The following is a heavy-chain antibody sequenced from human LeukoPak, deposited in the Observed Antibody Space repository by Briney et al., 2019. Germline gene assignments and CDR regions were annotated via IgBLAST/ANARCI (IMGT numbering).Heavy chain of an antibody. D-gene: IGHD6-13*01. J-gene: IGHJ4*02. Sequence: GGSLRLSCAASGFTFNSYWMSWVRQAPGKGLEWVAFIRNDGTIKYYADSVKGRFTISRDNSKNTLYLQMNSLRAEDTAVYYCAKTGSSSWGYFDYWGQGTLVTVSS. CDR2: IRNDGTIK. V-gene: IGHV3-30*02. CDR1: GFTFNSYW. CDR3: AKTGSSSWGYFDY.